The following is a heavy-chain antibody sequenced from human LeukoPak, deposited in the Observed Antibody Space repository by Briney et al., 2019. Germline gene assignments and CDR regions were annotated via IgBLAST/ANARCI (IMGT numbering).Heavy chain of an antibody. CDR3: ARLGYYDFWSGYYRTRWYFDY. D-gene: IGHD3-3*01. CDR2: IYYSGST. V-gene: IGHV4-59*08. J-gene: IGHJ4*02. Sequence: TSETLSLTCAVYGGSFSGYYWSWIRQPPGKGLEWIGYIYYSGSTNYNPSLKSRVTISVDTSKNQFSLKLSSVTAADTAVYYCARLGYYDFWSGYYRTRWYFDYWGQGTLVTVSS. CDR1: GGSFSGYY.